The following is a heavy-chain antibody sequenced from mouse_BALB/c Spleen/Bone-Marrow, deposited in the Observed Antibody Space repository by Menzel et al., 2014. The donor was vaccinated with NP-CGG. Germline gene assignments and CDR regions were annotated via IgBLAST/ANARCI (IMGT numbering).Heavy chain of an antibody. J-gene: IGHJ3*01. CDR2: IDPSDSET. V-gene: IGHV1-69*02. CDR3: ARSGGNYVAWFVY. Sequence: VQLQQSGAEVVKPGAPVKLSCKASGYTFTRYWMHWVGQRPGRGLEWIGKIDPSDSETHYNHEFKDKATLTVDKSSSTAYIQLSSLTSEDSAVYFCARSGGNYVAWFVYWGQGTLVTVSP. CDR1: GYTFTRYW. D-gene: IGHD2-1*01.